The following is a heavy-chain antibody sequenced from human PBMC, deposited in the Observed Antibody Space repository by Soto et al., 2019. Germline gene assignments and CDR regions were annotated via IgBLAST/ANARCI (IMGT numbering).Heavy chain of an antibody. CDR3: ARRRDGYCSGGSCYFNGMDV. J-gene: IGHJ6*02. V-gene: IGHV5-51*01. Sequence: PGESLPISSKCSGYSFTSYWIVWVRQMTGKGLEWMGIIYPGDSDTRYSPSFQGQVTISADKSISTAYLQWSSLKASDTAMYYCARRRDGYCSGGSCYFNGMDVWGQGTTVTVSS. CDR1: GYSFTSYW. CDR2: IYPGDSDT. D-gene: IGHD2-15*01.